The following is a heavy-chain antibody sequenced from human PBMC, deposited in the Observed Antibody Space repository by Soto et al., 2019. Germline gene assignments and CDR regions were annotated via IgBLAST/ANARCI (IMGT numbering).Heavy chain of an antibody. D-gene: IGHD6-25*01. CDR2: IYYSGST. Sequence: QVQLQESGPGLVKPSQTLSLTCTVSGGSISSGGYYWSWIRQHPGKGLEWIGYIYYSGSTYYNPSLKSRVTISVDTSKNQFSLKLSSVTAADTAVYYCARDRSVAVGGVQYYYYYYGMDVWGQGTTVTVSS. J-gene: IGHJ6*02. CDR1: GGSISSGGYY. V-gene: IGHV4-31*03. CDR3: ARDRSVAVGGVQYYYYYYGMDV.